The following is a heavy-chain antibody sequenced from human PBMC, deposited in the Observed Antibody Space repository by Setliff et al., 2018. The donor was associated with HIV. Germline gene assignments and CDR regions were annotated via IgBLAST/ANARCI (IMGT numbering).Heavy chain of an antibody. CDR2: INYRGNT. D-gene: IGHD1-26*01. Sequence: PSETLSLTCTVSGGSISTSRYYWGWIRQPPGKGLEWIGSINYRGNTYYNPSLKSRAAISVDTSKNQFSLKLSSVTAADTAVYYCARIVRWELVATSTFFYYYMDVWGKGTTVTVSS. CDR3: ARIVRWELVATSTFFYYYMDV. CDR1: GGSISTSRYY. V-gene: IGHV4-39*01. J-gene: IGHJ6*03.